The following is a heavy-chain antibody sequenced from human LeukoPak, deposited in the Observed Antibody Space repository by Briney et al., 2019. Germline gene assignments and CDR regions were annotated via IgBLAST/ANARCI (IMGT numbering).Heavy chain of an antibody. Sequence: PSETLSLTCAVYGGSFSGYYWSWIRQPPGKGLEWIGEINHSGSTNYNPSLKSRVTISVDTSKNQFSLKLSSVTAADTAVYYCARSTVTTRLYYYYYYMDVWGKGTTVTVSS. D-gene: IGHD4-17*01. CDR3: ARSTVTTRLYYYYYYMDV. V-gene: IGHV4-34*01. J-gene: IGHJ6*03. CDR2: INHSGST. CDR1: GGSFSGYY.